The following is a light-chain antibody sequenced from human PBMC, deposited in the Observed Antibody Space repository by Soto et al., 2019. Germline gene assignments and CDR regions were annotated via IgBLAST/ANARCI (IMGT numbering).Light chain of an antibody. CDR3: TSYATGSAYV. CDR2: DVS. V-gene: IGLV2-18*02. J-gene: IGLJ1*01. Sequence: QSALTQPPSVSGSPGQSVTTSCTGTSSDVGGYNRVSWYQQPPGKAPKLLFYDVSNRPSGGSTRFSGSKSGNTASLTISGLQAEDEADYYCTSYATGSAYVFGPGTKLTVL. CDR1: SSDVGGYNR.